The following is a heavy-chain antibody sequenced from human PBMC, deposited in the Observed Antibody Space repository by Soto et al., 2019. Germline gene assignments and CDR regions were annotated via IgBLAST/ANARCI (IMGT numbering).Heavy chain of an antibody. CDR1: GFTFSDYG. J-gene: IGHJ4*02. CDR3: VRDQQWLLPVPLNFDY. D-gene: IGHD6-19*01. V-gene: IGHV1-18*01. Sequence: QIQLVQSGAEVKKPGASVKVSCKASGFTFSDYGFSWVRQAPGRGLGWMGWISAFNGETNYTQKSEGRVAMTTDAATITAYMELRSLTVDDTAVYYCVRDQQWLLPVPLNFDYWGQGTVVTVSS. CDR2: ISAFNGET.